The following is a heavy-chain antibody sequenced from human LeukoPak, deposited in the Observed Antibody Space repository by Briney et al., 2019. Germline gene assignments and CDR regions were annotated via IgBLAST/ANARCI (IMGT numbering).Heavy chain of an antibody. CDR2: INPSGGST. D-gene: IGHD3-22*01. CDR1: GYTFTSYF. CDR3: ARDGYYYDSSGYLNWFDP. J-gene: IGHJ5*02. V-gene: IGHV1-46*01. Sequence: ASVKVSCKASGYTFTSYFLHWVGQPPGQGLEWMGIINPSGGSTSYAQKFQGRVTMTRDMSTSTVYMELSSLRSEDTAVYYCARDGYYYDSSGYLNWFDPWGQGTLVTVSS.